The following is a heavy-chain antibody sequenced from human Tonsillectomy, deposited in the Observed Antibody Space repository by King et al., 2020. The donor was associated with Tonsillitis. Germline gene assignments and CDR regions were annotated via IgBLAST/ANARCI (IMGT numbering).Heavy chain of an antibody. D-gene: IGHD3-9*01. CDR1: GFIFGDYA. CDR3: TRLTAYYYDS. Sequence: VQLVESGGGLVQPGRSLRLSCTASGFIFGDYAMGWFRQAPGKGLEYVGVIRGKAYGETTEYAASVKGRFTISRDDSKIIAYLQMNSLQTEDTAVYYCTRLTAYYYDSWGQGTLVTVSS. J-gene: IGHJ4*02. CDR2: IRGKAYGETT. V-gene: IGHV3-49*03.